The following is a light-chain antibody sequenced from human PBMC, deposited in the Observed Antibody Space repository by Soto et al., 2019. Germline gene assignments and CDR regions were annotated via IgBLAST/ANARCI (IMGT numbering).Light chain of an antibody. CDR1: SGHSTYV. CDR3: QTWGTGTVV. V-gene: IGLV4-69*01. Sequence: QPVLTQSPSASASLGASVKLTCTLSSGHSTYVIAWHQQQPEKGPRYLMRLNSDGSHTKVDGIPDRFSGSSSGAERYLTISGLLSEDEADYYCQTWGTGTVVFGGGTQLTVL. CDR2: LNSDGSH. J-gene: IGLJ2*01.